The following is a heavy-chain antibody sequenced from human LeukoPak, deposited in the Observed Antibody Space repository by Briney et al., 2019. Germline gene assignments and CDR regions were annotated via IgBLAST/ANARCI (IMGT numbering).Heavy chain of an antibody. Sequence: SETLSLACTVSGGSISSSSYYWGWIRQPPGKGLEWIGSIYYSGSTYYNPSLKSRVTISVDTSKNQFSLKLSSVTAADTAAYYCARHSLAVYYDILTGYTGGKFDPWGQGTLVTVSS. D-gene: IGHD3-9*01. CDR1: GGSISSSSYY. CDR2: IYYSGST. CDR3: ARHSLAVYYDILTGYTGGKFDP. V-gene: IGHV4-39*01. J-gene: IGHJ5*02.